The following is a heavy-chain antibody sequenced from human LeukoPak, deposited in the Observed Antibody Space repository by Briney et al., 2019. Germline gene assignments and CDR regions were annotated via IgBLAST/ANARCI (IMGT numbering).Heavy chain of an antibody. CDR2: VSSSGSTI. CDR1: GFTFSNYS. Sequence: GGSLRLSCAASGFTFSNYSMSWIRQAPGKGLEWVSYVSSSGSTIYYADSVKGRLTISRDNAKNSLYLQMNSLRAEDTAVYYCARRIAARRWAFDIWGQGTMVTVSS. V-gene: IGHV3-11*04. J-gene: IGHJ3*02. D-gene: IGHD6-6*01. CDR3: ARRIAARRWAFDI.